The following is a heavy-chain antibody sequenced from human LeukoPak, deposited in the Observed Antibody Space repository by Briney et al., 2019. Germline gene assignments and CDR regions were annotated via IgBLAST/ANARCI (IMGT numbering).Heavy chain of an antibody. CDR3: TTPYYYDSSGYLDY. D-gene: IGHD3-22*01. CDR2: IKSKTDGGTT. CDR1: GFTFSNAW. Sequence: GGSLRLSCAASGFTFSNAWMSWVRQAPGKGLEWVDRIKSKTDGGTTDYAAPVKGRFTISRDDSKNTLYLQMNSLKTEDTAVYYCTTPYYYDSSGYLDYWGQGTLVTVSS. V-gene: IGHV3-15*01. J-gene: IGHJ4*02.